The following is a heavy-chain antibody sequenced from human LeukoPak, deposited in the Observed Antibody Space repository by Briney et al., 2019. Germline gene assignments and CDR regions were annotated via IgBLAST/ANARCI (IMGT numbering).Heavy chain of an antibody. J-gene: IGHJ4*02. Sequence: GASVKVSCKASGYTFTGYYMHWVRQAPGQGLEWMGWINPNSGGTNYAQKFQGRVTMTRDTSISTAYMELSRLRSDDTAVYYCAREGAYWPTIPPKVDYWGQGTLVTVSS. CDR1: GYTFTGYY. V-gene: IGHV1-2*02. CDR2: INPNSGGT. D-gene: IGHD2-8*02. CDR3: AREGAYWPTIPPKVDY.